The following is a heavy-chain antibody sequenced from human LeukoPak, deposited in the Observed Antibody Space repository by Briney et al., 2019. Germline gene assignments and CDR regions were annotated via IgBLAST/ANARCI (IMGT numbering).Heavy chain of an antibody. CDR2: INPNSGGT. V-gene: IGHV1-2*06. D-gene: IGHD2-15*01. CDR1: GYTFTGYY. J-gene: IGHJ3*02. CDR3: AREGRYCSGGSCYSFAFDI. Sequence: ASVKVSCKASGYTFTGYYMHWVRQAPGQGLEWMGRINPNSGGTNYAQKFQGRVTMTRDTSISTAYMELSRLRSEDTAVYYCAREGRYCSGGSCYSFAFDIWGQGTMVTVSS.